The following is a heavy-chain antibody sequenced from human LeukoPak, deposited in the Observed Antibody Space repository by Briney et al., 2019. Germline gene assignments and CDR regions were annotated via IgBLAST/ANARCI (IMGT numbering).Heavy chain of an antibody. CDR2: ISYDGSNK. V-gene: IGHV3-30*03. CDR1: GFTFSSYG. J-gene: IGHJ4*02. CDR3: ARDLYYDSSRFSLEQKSKGDY. Sequence: GGSLRLSCAASGFTFSSYGMSWVRQAPGKGLEWVAVISYDGSNKYYADSVKGRFTISRDNSKNTLYLQMNSLRAEDTAVYYCARDLYYDSSRFSLEQKSKGDYWGQGTLVTVSS. D-gene: IGHD3-22*01.